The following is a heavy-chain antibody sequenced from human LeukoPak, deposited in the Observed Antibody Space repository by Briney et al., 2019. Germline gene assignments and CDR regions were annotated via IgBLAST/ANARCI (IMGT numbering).Heavy chain of an antibody. D-gene: IGHD2-8*01. CDR2: IYYSGST. J-gene: IGHJ5*02. V-gene: IGHV4-39*07. Sequence: SETLSLTCTVSGASINTANYYWGWFRLSPGKGLEWIGSIYYSGSTYYNPSRKSRVTISVDTSKNQFSLKLSSVTAADTAVYYCARDIGYCTNGVCPPTWFNPWGQGTLVTVSS. CDR1: GASINTANYY. CDR3: ARDIGYCTNGVCPPTWFNP.